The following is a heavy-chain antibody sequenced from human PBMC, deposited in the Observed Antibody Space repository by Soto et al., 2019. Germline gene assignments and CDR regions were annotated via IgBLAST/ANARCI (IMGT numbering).Heavy chain of an antibody. CDR2: ISSSSSYI. CDR1: GFTFSSYS. D-gene: IGHD6-13*01. CDR3: ARGRGNRIAAAGTSYNYYSYLDV. J-gene: IGHJ6*03. V-gene: IGHV3-21*01. Sequence: PGGSXRLSCAASGFTFSSYSMNWVRQAPGKGLEWVSSISSSSSYIYYADSVKGRFTISRDNAKNSLYLQMNSLRAEDTAVYYCARGRGNRIAAAGTSYNYYSYLDVWGKGTTVTVSS.